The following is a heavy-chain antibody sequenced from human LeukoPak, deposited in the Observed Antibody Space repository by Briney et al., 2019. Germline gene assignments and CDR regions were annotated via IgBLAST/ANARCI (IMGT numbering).Heavy chain of an antibody. Sequence: GGSLRLSCAASGLTLSNAWMTWVRQAPGKGLEWVARIKSKTGGAIKDYAAPVKGTFTISRDDSENTVYLQMNSVKIEDTAVYYCATGRSGYFDSWGQGTLVFVSS. J-gene: IGHJ4*02. V-gene: IGHV3-15*01. CDR3: ATGRSGYFDS. CDR2: IKSKTGGAIK. CDR1: GLTLSNAW.